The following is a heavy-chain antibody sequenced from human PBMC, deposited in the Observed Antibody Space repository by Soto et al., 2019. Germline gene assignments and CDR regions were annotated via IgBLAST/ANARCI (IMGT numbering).Heavy chain of an antibody. CDR1: GGSISSSSYY. V-gene: IGHV4-39*01. J-gene: IGHJ4*02. CDR2: IYYSGST. D-gene: IGHD4-17*01. Sequence: QLQLQESGPGLVKPSETLSLTCTVSGGSISSSSYYWGWIRQPPGKGLEWIGSIYYSGSTYYNPSPKXXVXIXXDTSKHQFSLKLSSVTAADPAVYYCARRHDYGDLYWGQGTLVTVSS. CDR3: ARRHDYGDLY.